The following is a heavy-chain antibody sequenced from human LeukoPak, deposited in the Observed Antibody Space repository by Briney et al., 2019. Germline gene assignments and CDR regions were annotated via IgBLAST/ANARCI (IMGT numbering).Heavy chain of an antibody. Sequence: SVKVSCKASGGTFSSYAISWVRQAPGQGVAWMGGIMPIFGTANYAQKFQGRVTITADESTSTAYMEVRSLRSEDTAVYYCARDRRQYSSSWYAFDYWGQGTLVTVSS. D-gene: IGHD6-13*01. CDR1: GGTFSSYA. CDR2: IMPIFGTA. V-gene: IGHV1-69*01. J-gene: IGHJ4*02. CDR3: ARDRRQYSSSWYAFDY.